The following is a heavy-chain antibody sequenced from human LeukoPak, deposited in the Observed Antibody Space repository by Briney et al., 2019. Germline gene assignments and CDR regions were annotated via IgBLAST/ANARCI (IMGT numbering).Heavy chain of an antibody. D-gene: IGHD1-26*01. CDR2: IYYSGST. J-gene: IGHJ4*02. CDR1: GGSISSYY. CDR3: ARETPGSVYPDATFDY. V-gene: IGHV4-59*12. Sequence: SETLSLTCTVSGGSISSYYWSWLRQPPGKGLEWIGYIYYSGSTNYNPSLKSRVTISVDTSKNQFSLKLSSVTAADTAVYYCARETPGSVYPDATFDYWGQGTLVTVSS.